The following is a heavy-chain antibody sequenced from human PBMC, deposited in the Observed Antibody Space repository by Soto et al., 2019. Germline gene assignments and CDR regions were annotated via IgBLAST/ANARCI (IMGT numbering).Heavy chain of an antibody. CDR2: IIPIFGTA. D-gene: IGHD2-21*01. Sequence: QVQLVQSGAEVKKPGSSVKVSCKASGGTFSSYAISWVRQAPGQGLEWMGGIIPIFGTANYAQKFQGRVTITADDSTDTAYMELSSLRSENTAMYYCAREETSDSNIGYWGQGTLVTVSS. CDR1: GGTFSSYA. CDR3: AREETSDSNIGY. J-gene: IGHJ4*02. V-gene: IGHV1-69*01.